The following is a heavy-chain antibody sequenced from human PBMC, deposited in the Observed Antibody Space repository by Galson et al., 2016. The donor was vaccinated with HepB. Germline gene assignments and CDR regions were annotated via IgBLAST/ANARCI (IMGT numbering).Heavy chain of an antibody. D-gene: IGHD1-1*01. CDR3: AKGGKSDY. V-gene: IGHV3-23*01. Sequence: SLRLSCAVTGFIFDSYAMSWVRQRPGKGLEWVSGISASGGETYYAVSVKGRFTISRDNSRKTVSLQMDSLTGDDTAIYYCAKGGKSDYWGQGTQVTVSA. CDR2: ISASGGET. CDR1: GFIFDSYA. J-gene: IGHJ4*02.